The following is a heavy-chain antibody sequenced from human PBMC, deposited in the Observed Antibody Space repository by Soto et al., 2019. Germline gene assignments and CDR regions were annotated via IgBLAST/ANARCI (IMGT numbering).Heavy chain of an antibody. CDR2: IFWDDDK. CDR1: GFSLSSTRMA. D-gene: IGHD6-19*01. J-gene: IGHJ4*02. V-gene: IGHV2-5*02. CDR3: AHFVVAGLGYYFDY. Sequence: QITLKESGPTLVKPTQTLTLTCTFSGFSLSSTRMAVGWIRQPPGKALERLALIFWDDDKRYSPFLKSRHPITKDTSKNQVVLTMSNSDPVDTARYYCAHFVVAGLGYYFDYWGQGTLVTVSS.